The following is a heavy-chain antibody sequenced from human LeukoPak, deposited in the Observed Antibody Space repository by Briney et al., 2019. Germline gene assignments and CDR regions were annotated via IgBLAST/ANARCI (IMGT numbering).Heavy chain of an antibody. V-gene: IGHV3-48*03. J-gene: IGHJ4*02. CDR1: GFTFSSYK. CDR2: ISSSGSSI. CDR3: ARVVVYYYDSSYYFDY. D-gene: IGHD3-22*01. Sequence: GGSLRLSCAASGFTFSSYKMNWVRQAPGKGLEWVSYISSSGSSIYYADSVKGRFTISRDNAKNSLYLQMNSLRAEDTAVYYCARVVVYYYDSSYYFDYWGQGTLVTVSS.